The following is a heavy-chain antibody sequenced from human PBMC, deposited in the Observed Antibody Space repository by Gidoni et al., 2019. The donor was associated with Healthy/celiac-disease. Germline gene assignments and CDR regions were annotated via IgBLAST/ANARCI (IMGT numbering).Heavy chain of an antibody. CDR2: ICYDGSNK. V-gene: IGHV3-33*01. CDR1: GFPFSSYG. D-gene: IGHD5-12*01. Sequence: QVQLVESGGGVVQPGRSLRLSCAASGFPFSSYGMHWVRQAPGKGLEWVAVICYDGSNKYYADSVKGRFTISRDNSKNTLYLQMNSLRAEDTAVYYCARDRLVEMATWGYGMDVWGQGTTVTVSS. J-gene: IGHJ6*02. CDR3: ARDRLVEMATWGYGMDV.